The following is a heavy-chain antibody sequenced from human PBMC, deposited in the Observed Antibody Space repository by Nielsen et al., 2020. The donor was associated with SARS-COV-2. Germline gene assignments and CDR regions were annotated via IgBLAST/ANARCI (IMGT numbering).Heavy chain of an antibody. D-gene: IGHD6-13*01. V-gene: IGHV1-46*01. J-gene: IGHJ3*02. Sequence: ASVKVSCKASGYTFTNYYIHWVRQAPGQGLEWMGKINPSSDSTNYAQKFQGRVTMTRDTSTSTVYMEVSSLRSEDTAVYYCASRHPSSSTLALDIWGQGTMVTVSS. CDR2: INPSSDST. CDR3: ASRHPSSSTLALDI. CDR1: GYTFTNYY.